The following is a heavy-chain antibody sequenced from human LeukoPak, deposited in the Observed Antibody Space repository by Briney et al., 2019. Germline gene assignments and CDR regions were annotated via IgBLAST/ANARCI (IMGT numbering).Heavy chain of an antibody. D-gene: IGHD5-24*01. V-gene: IGHV3-30-3*01. CDR2: TSIDETIK. CDR3: ARDALNGSPDYMDV. CDR1: GFNFNRYD. Sequence: PGGSLRLSCAASGFNFNRYDIHWVRQAPGRGLEWVAVTSIDETIKKYRDSVKGRFTISRDNSQNMLYLQMNSLGTEDTAVYYCARDALNGSPDYMDVWGKGTTVTVSS. J-gene: IGHJ6*03.